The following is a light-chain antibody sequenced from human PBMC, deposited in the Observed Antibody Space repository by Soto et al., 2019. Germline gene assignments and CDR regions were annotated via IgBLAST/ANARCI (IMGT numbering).Light chain of an antibody. Sequence: EIVLTQSPGTLSLSPGDRATLSCRASQSVTTNYLAWYQRKPGQAPRLLIYGASNRATDIPARFSGGGSGTDFTLNITRLEPEDFAVYYCQQYDSSPPTFGQGPKVEI. V-gene: IGKV3-20*01. CDR2: GAS. J-gene: IGKJ1*01. CDR3: QQYDSSPPT. CDR1: QSVTTNY.